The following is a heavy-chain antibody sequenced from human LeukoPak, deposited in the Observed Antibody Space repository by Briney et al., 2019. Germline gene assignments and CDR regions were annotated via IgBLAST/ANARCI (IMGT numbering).Heavy chain of an antibody. V-gene: IGHV3-11*05. Sequence: GGSLRLSCAASGFTFSDYYMSWIRQAPGKGLEWVSYISSSSSSYTNYADSVKGRFTISRDNAKNSLYLQMNSLRAEDTAVYYCARGSSSSWYWYFDYWGQGTLVTVSS. CDR3: ARGSSSSWYWYFDY. J-gene: IGHJ4*02. D-gene: IGHD6-13*01. CDR1: GFTFSDYY. CDR2: ISSSSSSYT.